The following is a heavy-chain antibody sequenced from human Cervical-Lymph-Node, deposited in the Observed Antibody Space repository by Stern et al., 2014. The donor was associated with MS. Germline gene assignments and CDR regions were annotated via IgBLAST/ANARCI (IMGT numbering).Heavy chain of an antibody. CDR3: ARLSSSWSRYYFDY. J-gene: IGHJ4*02. V-gene: IGHV1-3*01. Sequence: QVQLMQSGAEVKKPGASVKVSCKASGYTFTSYAMHWVRQAPGQRLEWMGWINAGNGNTKYSQKFQGRVTITRDTSASTAYMELSSLRSEDTAVYYCARLSSSWSRYYFDYWGQGTLVTVSS. CDR2: INAGNGNT. D-gene: IGHD6-13*01. CDR1: GYTFTSYA.